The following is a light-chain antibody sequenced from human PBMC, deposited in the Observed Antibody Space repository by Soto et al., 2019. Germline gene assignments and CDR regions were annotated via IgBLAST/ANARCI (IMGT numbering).Light chain of an antibody. J-gene: IGKJ1*01. Sequence: IGLTQSPGTLSLSPGERATLSCRASQSVYSSYLAWYQQKPGQAPRLLIYGASTRATGVPARFSGSGSGTDFTLTVSSLQSEDFAVYYCQQYYNWPPWTFGLGTKVDIK. CDR2: GAS. CDR1: QSVYSSY. CDR3: QQYYNWPPWT. V-gene: IGKV3-15*01.